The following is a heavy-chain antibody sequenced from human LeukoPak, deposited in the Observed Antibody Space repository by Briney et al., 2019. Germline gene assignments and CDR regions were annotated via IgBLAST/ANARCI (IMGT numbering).Heavy chain of an antibody. D-gene: IGHD2-2*01. CDR1: GYSISSGYY. Sequence: PSETLSLTCAVSGYSISSGYYWGWIRQPPGKGLEWIGSIYHSGSTYYNSSLKSRVTISVDTSKNQFSLKLSSVTAADTAVYYCARHPGPAAYNWFDPWGQGTLVTVSS. V-gene: IGHV4-38-2*01. CDR3: ARHPGPAAYNWFDP. J-gene: IGHJ5*02. CDR2: IYHSGST.